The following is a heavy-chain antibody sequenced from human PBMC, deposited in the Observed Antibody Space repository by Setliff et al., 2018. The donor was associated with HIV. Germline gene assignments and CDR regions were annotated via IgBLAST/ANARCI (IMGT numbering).Heavy chain of an antibody. CDR2: FDPEDGVT. CDR1: GYTVAEFS. CDR3: ATDPGSLIWFGGSKVNV. Sequence: ASVKVSCKVYGYTVAEFSMHWVRQAPGTGLEWVAGFDPEDGVTFYAQNFQGRVTMTEDTSTDTAYMELSSLRSEDTAVYYGATDPGSLIWFGGSKVNVWGQGTTVTVSS. D-gene: IGHD3-10*01. J-gene: IGHJ6*02. V-gene: IGHV1-24*01.